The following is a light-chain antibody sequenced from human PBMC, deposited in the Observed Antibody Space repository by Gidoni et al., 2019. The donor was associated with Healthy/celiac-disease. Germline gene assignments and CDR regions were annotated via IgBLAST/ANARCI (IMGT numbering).Light chain of an antibody. Sequence: ILMTQSPATLSVSPGERATLSCRASQSVSSNLAWYQQKPGQAPRLLIYGASTRATGIPARFSGSGSGTEFTLTISSLQSEDFAVYYCQQYNNWPCTFGQXTKLEIK. CDR1: QSVSSN. J-gene: IGKJ2*02. CDR3: QQYNNWPCT. CDR2: GAS. V-gene: IGKV3-15*01.